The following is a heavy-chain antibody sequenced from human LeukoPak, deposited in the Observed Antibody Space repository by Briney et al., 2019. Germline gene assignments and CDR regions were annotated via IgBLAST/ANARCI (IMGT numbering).Heavy chain of an antibody. Sequence: SSETLSLTCTVSGGSISSYYWSWIRQPPGKGLEWIGYIYYSGSTNYNPSLKSRLTISVDTSKNQFSLKLSSVTAADTAVYYCARWSGSVTARNYYYYMDVWGEGTTVTVSS. CDR2: IYYSGST. D-gene: IGHD6-6*01. J-gene: IGHJ6*03. CDR1: GGSISSYY. CDR3: ARWSGSVTARNYYYYMDV. V-gene: IGHV4-59*01.